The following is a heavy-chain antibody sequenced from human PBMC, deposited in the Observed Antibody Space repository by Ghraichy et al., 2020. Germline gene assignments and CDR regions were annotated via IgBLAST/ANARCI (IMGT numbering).Heavy chain of an antibody. CDR2: IYYGGSP. J-gene: IGHJ5*02. Sequence: SETLSLTCTVSGGSIRSSSYYWGWIRQPPGRGLDWIGSIYYGGSPYYDPSLESRVTISIDTSRNQLSLKLSSVTAADTAVYYCARATELLNWFDPWGQGTLVTVSS. V-gene: IGHV4-39*07. D-gene: IGHD1-26*01. CDR3: ARATELLNWFDP. CDR1: GGSIRSSSYY.